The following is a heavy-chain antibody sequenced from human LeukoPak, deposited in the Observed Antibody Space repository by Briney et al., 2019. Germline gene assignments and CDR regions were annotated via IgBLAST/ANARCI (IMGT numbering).Heavy chain of an antibody. Sequence: ASVKVSCKASGYTFTSYDINGVRQATGQGLEWMGWMNPNSGNTGYAQKFQGRVTMTRHTSINPAYLELSRLRAEDTAVNYCSRGQSSGWLRSLYYYYYMYVWGKGTTVTVSS. D-gene: IGHD5-12*01. CDR3: SRGQSSGWLRSLYYYYYMYV. V-gene: IGHV1-8*01. J-gene: IGHJ6*03. CDR2: MNPNSGNT. CDR1: GYTFTSYD.